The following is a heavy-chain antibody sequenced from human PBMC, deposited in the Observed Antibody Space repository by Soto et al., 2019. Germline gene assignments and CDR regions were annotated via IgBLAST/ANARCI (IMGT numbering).Heavy chain of an antibody. J-gene: IGHJ1*01. V-gene: IGHV4-59*08. CDR2: IYYSGST. CDR3: ARYQQYYEH. Sequence: PSETLSLTCTVSGGSISSYYWSWIRQPPGKGLEWIGYIYYSGSTNYNPSLKSRVTISVDTSKNQFSLRLSSVTAADTAVYYCARYQQYYEHWGQGTLVTVSS. D-gene: IGHD3-3*01. CDR1: GGSISSYY.